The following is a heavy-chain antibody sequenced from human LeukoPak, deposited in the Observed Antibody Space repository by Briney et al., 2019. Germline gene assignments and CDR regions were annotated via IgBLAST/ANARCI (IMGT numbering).Heavy chain of an antibody. CDR3: ATSTYYYDSSGCPFDY. Sequence: SETLSLTCTVSGYSISSGYYCGWIRQPPGKGLEWIGSIYHSGSTYYNPSLKSRVTISVDTSKNQFSLKLSSVTAADTAVYYCATSTYYYDSSGCPFDYWGQGTLVTVSS. D-gene: IGHD3-22*01. V-gene: IGHV4-38-2*02. CDR1: GYSISSGYY. CDR2: IYHSGST. J-gene: IGHJ4*02.